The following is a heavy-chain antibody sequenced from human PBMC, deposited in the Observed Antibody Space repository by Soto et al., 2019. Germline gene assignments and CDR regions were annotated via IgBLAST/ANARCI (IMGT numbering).Heavy chain of an antibody. V-gene: IGHV3-30*18. J-gene: IGHJ4*02. Sequence: VQLVESGGGVVQPGRSLRLSCAASGFTFSSYGMHWVRQAPGKGLEWVEVISYDGSNKYYADSVKGRFTISRDNSKNTLYLQMNSLRAEDTAVYYCAKVAHATASSSFYDYWGQGTLVTVSS. D-gene: IGHD6-13*01. CDR1: GFTFSSYG. CDR2: ISYDGSNK. CDR3: AKVAHATASSSFYDY.